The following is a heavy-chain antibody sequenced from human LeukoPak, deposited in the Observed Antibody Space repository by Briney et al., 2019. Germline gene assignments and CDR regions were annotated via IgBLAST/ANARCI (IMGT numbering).Heavy chain of an antibody. D-gene: IGHD1-20*01. CDR2: ISGYNGNT. V-gene: IGHV1-18*01. J-gene: IGHJ4*02. CDR1: GYTFTTYN. CDR3: ARDGYNWNHYFDY. Sequence: ASVKVSCKASGYTFTTYNINWVRQAPGQGLEWMGWISGYNGNTNYAQKLQGRVTMTRDMSTSTVYMELSSLRSEDTAVYYCARDGYNWNHYFDYWGQGTLVTVSS.